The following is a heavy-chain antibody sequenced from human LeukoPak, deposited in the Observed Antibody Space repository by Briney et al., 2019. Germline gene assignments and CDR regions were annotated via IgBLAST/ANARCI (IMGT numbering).Heavy chain of an antibody. CDR2: IRFDGTSE. J-gene: IGHJ3*02. Sequence: GGSLRLSCAASGFTFSNFGMHWVRQAPGKGLEWVAFIRFDGTSEFYADSVKGRFTISRDNSKNTLYLQMNSLRAEDTAVYYCARGGSYLSAFDIWGQGTMVTVSS. V-gene: IGHV3-30*02. CDR1: GFTFSNFG. CDR3: ARGGSYLSAFDI. D-gene: IGHD1-26*01.